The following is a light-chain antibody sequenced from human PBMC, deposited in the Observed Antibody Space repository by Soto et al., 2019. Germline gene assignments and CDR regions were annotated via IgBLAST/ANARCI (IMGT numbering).Light chain of an antibody. CDR1: QSIRSW. CDR3: QQYHLHSN. V-gene: IGKV1-5*03. Sequence: DIEMTQSPSTLSAFVGDRVTIACRASQSIRSWLFWYQQKPGKAPKILIYKASTLESGVPARFSDSGSGTEFSHNISSLQPDVFALYYCQQYHLHSNVGPGTKVDLK. J-gene: IGKJ3*01. CDR2: KAS.